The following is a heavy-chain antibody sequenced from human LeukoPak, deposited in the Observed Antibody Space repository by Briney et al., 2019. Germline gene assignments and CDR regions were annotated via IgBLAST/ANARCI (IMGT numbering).Heavy chain of an antibody. J-gene: IGHJ4*02. CDR1: GLTFSRDW. D-gene: IGHD2-21*02. CDR2: IRQDGGET. Sequence: GGSLRLSCEASGLTFSRDWMGWVRQAPGKGLEWVANIRQDGGETYYGDSVKGRFIISRDNAKNSLFLQMNRLRAEDTAVYYCARDSHSSTYCGGDCPFDYWGQGTLVTVSS. CDR3: ARDSHSSTYCGGDCPFDY. V-gene: IGHV3-7*01.